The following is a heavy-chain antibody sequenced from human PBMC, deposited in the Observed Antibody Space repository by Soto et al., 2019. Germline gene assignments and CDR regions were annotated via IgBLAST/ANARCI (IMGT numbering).Heavy chain of an antibody. Sequence: SETLSLTCTVSGGSISSSNYYWGWIRQPPGKGLEWIGSIYYSGNTYYNPSLKSRVTMSVDTSKNQFSLKLSSLTAADTAVYYCARLGGYCSTTGCYGYYAMDVWGQGTTVT. CDR3: ARLGGYCSTTGCYGYYAMDV. V-gene: IGHV4-39*01. D-gene: IGHD2-2*01. CDR2: IYYSGNT. J-gene: IGHJ6*02. CDR1: GGSISSSNYY.